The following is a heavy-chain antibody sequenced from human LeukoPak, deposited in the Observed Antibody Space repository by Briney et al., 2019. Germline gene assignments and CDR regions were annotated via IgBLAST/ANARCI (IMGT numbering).Heavy chain of an antibody. D-gene: IGHD3-10*01. CDR3: ARTSHYYGSGSYRRLDY. Sequence: SETLSLTCAVYGGSFSGYYWSWIRQPPGKGLEWIGEINHSGSTNYNPSLKSRVTISVDTSKNQFSLKLSSVTAADTAVYYCARTSHYYGSGSYRRLDYWGQGTLVTVSS. J-gene: IGHJ4*02. CDR1: GGSFSGYY. V-gene: IGHV4-34*01. CDR2: INHSGST.